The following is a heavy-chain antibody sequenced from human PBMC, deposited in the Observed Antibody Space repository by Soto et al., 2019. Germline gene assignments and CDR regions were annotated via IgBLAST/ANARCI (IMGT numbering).Heavy chain of an antibody. CDR3: ARERRTYYYDSSGYNALDY. V-gene: IGHV3-33*01. CDR2: IWYDGSNK. J-gene: IGHJ4*02. CDR1: GFTFSSYG. Sequence: LSLTCAASGFTFSSYGMHWVRQAPGKGLEWVAVIWYDGSNKYYAESVKGQFTISRDNSKNTLYLQMNSLRAEDTAVYYCARERRTYYYDSSGYNALDYWGQGTLVTVSS. D-gene: IGHD3-22*01.